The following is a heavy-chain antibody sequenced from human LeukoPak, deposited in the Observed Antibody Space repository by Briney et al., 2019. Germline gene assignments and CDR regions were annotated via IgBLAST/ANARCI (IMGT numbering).Heavy chain of an antibody. D-gene: IGHD3-10*01. J-gene: IGHJ3*02. CDR1: GYTFTAYY. CDR2: INPNSGGT. CDR3: ARDRGGDALDI. Sequence: GASVKVSCKASGYTFTAYYMHWVRQAPGQGLEWMGWINPNSGGTKYAQNFQGRVTMTRDTSISTAYMELSSLRSDDTAMYYCARDRGGDALDIWGQGTMVTVSS. V-gene: IGHV1-2*02.